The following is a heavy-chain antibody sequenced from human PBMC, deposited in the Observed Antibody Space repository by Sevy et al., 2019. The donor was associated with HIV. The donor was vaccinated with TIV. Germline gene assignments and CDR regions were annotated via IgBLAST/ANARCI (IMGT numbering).Heavy chain of an antibody. CDR3: ARENLAVTTFRDYYYYGMDV. V-gene: IGHV3-7*01. CDR2: IKQDGSEK. CDR1: GFTFSSYW. J-gene: IGHJ6*02. Sequence: GGSLRLSYAASGFTFSSYWMIWVRQAPGKGLEWVANIKQDGSEKYYVDSVKGRFTISRDKAKNSLYLQMNSLRAEDTALYYCARENLAVTTFRDYYYYGMDVWGQGTTVTVSS. D-gene: IGHD4-17*01.